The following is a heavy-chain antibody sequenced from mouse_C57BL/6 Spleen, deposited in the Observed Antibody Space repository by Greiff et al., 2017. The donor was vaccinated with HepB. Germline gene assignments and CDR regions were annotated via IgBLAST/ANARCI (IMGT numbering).Heavy chain of an antibody. J-gene: IGHJ2*01. Sequence: QVQLQQPGAELVKPGASVKLSCKASGYTFTSYWMQWVKQRPGQGLEWIGEIDPSDSYTNYNQKFKGKATLTVDTSSSTAYMQLSSRTSEDSAVYYCAGGVTKGYFDYWGQGTTLTVSS. CDR3: AGGVTKGYFDY. D-gene: IGHD2-2*01. CDR2: IDPSDSYT. V-gene: IGHV1-50*01. CDR1: GYTFTSYW.